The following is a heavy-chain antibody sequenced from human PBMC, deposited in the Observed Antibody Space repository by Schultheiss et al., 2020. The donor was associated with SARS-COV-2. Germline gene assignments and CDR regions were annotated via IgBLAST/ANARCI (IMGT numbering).Heavy chain of an antibody. D-gene: IGHD1-1*01. CDR2: INPNSGGT. V-gene: IGHV1-2*02. CDR1: GYTFTSYG. CDR3: ARDQTGTTDYYGMDV. Sequence: ASVKVSCKASGYTFTSYGISWVRQAPGQGLEWMGWINPNSGGTNYAQKFQGRVTMTRDTSISTVYMELSSLRSEDTAVYYCARDQTGTTDYYGMDVWGQGTTVTVSS. J-gene: IGHJ6*02.